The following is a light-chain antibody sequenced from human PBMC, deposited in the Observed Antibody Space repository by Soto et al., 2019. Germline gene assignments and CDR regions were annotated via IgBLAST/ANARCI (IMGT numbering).Light chain of an antibody. Sequence: EIVMTQSPATLSVSPGERATLSCRASQSVSSTLAWYQQKPGQAPRLLIYDASTRATGIPARCSGSGSGTEFTLTVSSLQSEDVYVYYWQQYGSTFFGPGTKVDIK. J-gene: IGKJ3*01. V-gene: IGKV3-15*01. CDR1: QSVSST. CDR3: QQYGSTF. CDR2: DAS.